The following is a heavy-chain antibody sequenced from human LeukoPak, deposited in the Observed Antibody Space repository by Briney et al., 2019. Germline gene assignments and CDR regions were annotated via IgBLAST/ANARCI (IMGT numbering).Heavy chain of an antibody. J-gene: IGHJ4*02. V-gene: IGHV3-74*01. CDR1: GFTFTTYW. D-gene: IGHD2-2*01. CDR3: ARGPSSQFRTDY. CDR2: INSDGSIT. Sequence: GGSLRISCAASGFTFTTYWMHWVRQAPGKGLVWVSHINSDGSITSYADSVKGRFTISRDNAKNSLYLQMNGLRAEDTAVYYCARGPSSQFRTDYWGQGTLVTVSS.